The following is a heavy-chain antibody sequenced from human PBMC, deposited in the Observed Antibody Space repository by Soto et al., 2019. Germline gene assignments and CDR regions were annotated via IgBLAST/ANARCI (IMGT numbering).Heavy chain of an antibody. CDR1: GGTFSSYA. CDR3: ARGGGFGEFPVRYYGMDV. D-gene: IGHD3-10*01. CDR2: IDPIFGTA. V-gene: IGHV1-69*01. J-gene: IGHJ6*02. Sequence: QVQLVQSGAEVKKPGSSVKVSCKASGGTFSSYAISWVRQAPGQGLEWMGGIDPIFGTANYAQKFQGRVRITGADSKSTAYLELGSLSLEDTAVYYCARGGGFGEFPVRYYGMDVWGQGTTVTVSS.